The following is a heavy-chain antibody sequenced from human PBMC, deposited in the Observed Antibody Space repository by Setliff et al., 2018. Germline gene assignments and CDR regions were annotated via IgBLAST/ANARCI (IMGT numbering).Heavy chain of an antibody. CDR3: ARGTKTMVINYWYFDV. V-gene: IGHV4-34*01. CDR2: IHHSGST. Sequence: SETLSLTCAVYGGSFSDYWWSWIRQLPGKGLEWIAEIHHSGSTNSHPSLKSRVAISVDPSKNQFYLNLRSVTAADTAVYFCARGTKTMVINYWYFDVWGRGTPVTVSS. D-gene: IGHD4-17*01. CDR1: GGSFSDYW. J-gene: IGHJ2*01.